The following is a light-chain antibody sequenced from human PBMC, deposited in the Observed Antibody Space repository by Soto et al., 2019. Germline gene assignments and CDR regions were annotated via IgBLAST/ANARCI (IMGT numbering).Light chain of an antibody. CDR1: QSVSSSY. J-gene: IGKJ1*01. V-gene: IGKV3-20*01. CDR2: GAS. Sequence: EIVLTQSPGTLSLSPGERATLSCRASQSVSSSYLAWYQQKPVQAPRLLIYGASSRATGIPDRFSCSGSGTDFTLTISRLEPEDFAVYYCQQYGSSPRTFGQGTKVEIK. CDR3: QQYGSSPRT.